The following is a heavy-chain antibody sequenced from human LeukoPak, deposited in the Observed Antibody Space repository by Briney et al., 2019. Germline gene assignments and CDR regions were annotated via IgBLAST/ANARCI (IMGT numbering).Heavy chain of an antibody. CDR1: GGTFSSYA. D-gene: IGHD3-22*01. CDR3: ASARRGSDSYRAFDY. CDR2: IIPIFGTA. Sequence: SVKVSCKASGGTFSSYAISWVRQAPGQGLEWMGGIIPIFGTANYAQKFQGRVTITADESTSTAYIELSSLRSEDTALYYCASARRGSDSYRAFDYWGQGTLVTVSS. J-gene: IGHJ4*02. V-gene: IGHV1-69*13.